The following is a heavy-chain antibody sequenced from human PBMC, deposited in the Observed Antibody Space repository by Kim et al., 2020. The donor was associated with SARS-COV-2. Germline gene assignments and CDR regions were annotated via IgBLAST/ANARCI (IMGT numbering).Heavy chain of an antibody. CDR3: ARLGGYYYGMDV. J-gene: IGHJ6*02. Sequence: SETLSLTCAVYGGSFSGYYWSWIRQPPGKGLEWIGEINHSGSTNYNPSLKSRVTISVDTSKNQFSLKLSSVTAADTAVYYCARLGGYYYGMDVWGQGTTVTVSS. CDR1: GGSFSGYY. CDR2: INHSGST. D-gene: IGHD7-27*01. V-gene: IGHV4-34*01.